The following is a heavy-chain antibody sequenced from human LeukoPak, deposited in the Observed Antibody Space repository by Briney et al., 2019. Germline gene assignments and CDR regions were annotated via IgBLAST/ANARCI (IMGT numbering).Heavy chain of an antibody. CDR1: GGSISNYY. CDR3: ARASEGYYYDSSGYSTPHYFDY. Sequence: PSETLSLTCTVSGGSISNYYWSWIRQPPGKGLEWIGYIYYSGSTNYNPSLKSRVTISVDTSKNQFSLKLSSVTAADTAVYYCARASEGYYYDSSGYSTPHYFDYWGQGTLVTVSS. V-gene: IGHV4-59*01. CDR2: IYYSGST. D-gene: IGHD3-22*01. J-gene: IGHJ4*02.